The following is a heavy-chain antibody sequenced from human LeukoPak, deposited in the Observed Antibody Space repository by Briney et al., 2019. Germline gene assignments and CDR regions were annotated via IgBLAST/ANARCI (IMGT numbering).Heavy chain of an antibody. Sequence: SETLSLTCAVYGGSFSGYYWSWIRQPAGKGLEWIGRIYTSGSTNYNPSLKSRVTMSVDTSKNQFSLKLSSVTAADTAVYYCAREVGSGSYYLYYYYYMDVWGKGTTVTISS. D-gene: IGHD3-10*01. CDR3: AREVGSGSYYLYYYYYMDV. J-gene: IGHJ6*03. CDR2: IYTSGST. V-gene: IGHV4-4*07. CDR1: GGSFSGYY.